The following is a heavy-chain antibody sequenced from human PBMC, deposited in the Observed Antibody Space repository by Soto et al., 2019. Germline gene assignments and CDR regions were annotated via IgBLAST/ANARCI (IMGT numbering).Heavy chain of an antibody. Sequence: QVKLVQSGAEVKKPGASVKVSCKASGYTFTSYGISWVRQAPGQGLEWMGWISAYNGNTNYAQKLQGRVTMTTDTSTSTAYMELRCLRSEATAVYYCARDGILWFGELDYYGMDVWGQGTTVTVSS. CDR3: ARDGILWFGELDYYGMDV. CDR2: ISAYNGNT. D-gene: IGHD3-10*01. J-gene: IGHJ6*02. V-gene: IGHV1-18*01. CDR1: GYTFTSYG.